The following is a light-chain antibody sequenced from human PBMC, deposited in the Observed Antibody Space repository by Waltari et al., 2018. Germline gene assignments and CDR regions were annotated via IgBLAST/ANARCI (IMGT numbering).Light chain of an antibody. CDR1: SSDVGASDS. Sequence: QSALTQPASVSGSPGQSIAISCPGSSSDVGASDSVSWYQPHPGKAPKLGFYEGSNRPSGVSNRLSGSRSGNTASLTISGLQAEDEADYYCCSYTSSSVSYVFGTGTRVTVL. V-gene: IGLV2-14*01. CDR2: EGS. J-gene: IGLJ1*01. CDR3: CSYTSSSVSYV.